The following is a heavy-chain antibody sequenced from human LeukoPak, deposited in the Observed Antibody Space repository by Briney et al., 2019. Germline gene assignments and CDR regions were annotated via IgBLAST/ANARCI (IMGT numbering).Heavy chain of an antibody. V-gene: IGHV3-30-3*01. CDR3: ARDKRITMVRGIDY. Sequence: GGSLRLSCAASGFTFNDYAMYWVRQAPGKGLEWVTLISYDGYDKSYADSVRGRFTISRDNSRNTLYLQMDSLRAEDTAVYYCARDKRITMVRGIDYWGQGTLVTVSS. J-gene: IGHJ4*02. CDR1: GFTFNDYA. D-gene: IGHD3-10*01. CDR2: ISYDGYDK.